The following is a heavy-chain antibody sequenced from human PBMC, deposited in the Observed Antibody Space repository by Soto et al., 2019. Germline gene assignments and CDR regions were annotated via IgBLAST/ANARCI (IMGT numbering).Heavy chain of an antibody. V-gene: IGHV1-69*01. D-gene: IGHD6-6*01. Sequence: QVQLVQSGAEVKKPGSSVKVSCKASGGTFSSYAISWVRQAPGQGLEWMGGIIPIFGTANYAQKFQGRVTINADESTSTAYMELSSLRSEDTAVYYCARVESIAGPGGYYYYGMDVWGQGTTVTVSS. CDR1: GGTFSSYA. CDR3: ARVESIAGPGGYYYYGMDV. J-gene: IGHJ6*02. CDR2: IIPIFGTA.